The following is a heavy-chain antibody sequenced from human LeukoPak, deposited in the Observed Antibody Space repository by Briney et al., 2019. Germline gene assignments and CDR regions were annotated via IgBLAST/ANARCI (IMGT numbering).Heavy chain of an antibody. Sequence: GASVKVSCKASGYTFTSYAMNWVRQAPGQGLEWMGWINTNTGNPTYAQGFTGRFVFSLDTSVSAAYLQISSLKAEDTAVYYCARDGGSPPVPPYYYYGMDVWGQGTLVTVSS. CDR2: INTNTGNP. J-gene: IGHJ6*02. V-gene: IGHV7-4-1*02. D-gene: IGHD1-26*01. CDR3: ARDGGSPPVPPYYYYGMDV. CDR1: GYTFTSYA.